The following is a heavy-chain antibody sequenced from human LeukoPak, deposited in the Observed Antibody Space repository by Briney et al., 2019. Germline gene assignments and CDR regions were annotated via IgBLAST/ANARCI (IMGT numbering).Heavy chain of an antibody. V-gene: IGHV3-30*02. CDR3: AKDHVTWGNRYFDH. Sequence: GGSLRLSCAASGFTFSTYGMHWVHQAPGKGLEWVAFIGHDATKIYYADSVQGRFTISRDNSKNTLYLEMNSLSVEDTALYYCAKDHVTWGNRYFDHWGQGTLGTVSS. CDR2: IGHDATKI. D-gene: IGHD3-16*01. CDR1: GFTFSTYG. J-gene: IGHJ4*02.